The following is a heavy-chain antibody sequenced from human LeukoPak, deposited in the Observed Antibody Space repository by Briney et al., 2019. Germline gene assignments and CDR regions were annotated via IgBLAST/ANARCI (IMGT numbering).Heavy chain of an antibody. CDR2: HSYSGGA. CDR3: ARGLIRGACDI. D-gene: IGHD3-16*01. CDR1: GVSISNYY. V-gene: IGHV4-59*01. Sequence: SETLSLTCTVSGVSISNYYWNYFRQSPGKGLEWIGYHSYSGGANYNPSLESRVTISLDTSKNRFSLSLSSVTAADTAVYSCARGLIRGACDIWGHGTMVTVSS. J-gene: IGHJ3*02.